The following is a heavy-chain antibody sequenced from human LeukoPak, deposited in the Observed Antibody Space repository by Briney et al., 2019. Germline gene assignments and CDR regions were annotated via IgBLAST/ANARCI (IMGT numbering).Heavy chain of an antibody. CDR3: ARILRSGSYYYP. V-gene: IGHV4-4*02. D-gene: IGHD3-10*01. CDR1: GASISSSHW. J-gene: IGHJ5*02. Sequence: SETLSLTCAVSGASISSSHWWSWVRQPPRKGLEWIGEIYHGGSTNCNPSLKSRVTISVDTSKNQFSLKLSSVTAADTAVCYCARILRSGSYYYPWGQGTLVTVSS. CDR2: IYHGGST.